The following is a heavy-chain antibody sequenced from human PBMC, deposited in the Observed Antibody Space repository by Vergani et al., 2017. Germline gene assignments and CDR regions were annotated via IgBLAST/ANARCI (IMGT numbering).Heavy chain of an antibody. V-gene: IGHV3-30*02. CDR2: IQYDGSNK. D-gene: IGHD6-13*01. J-gene: IGHJ5*02. CDR3: AKDLGSSTWWGWFDP. Sequence: QVQLVESGGGVVQPGGSLRLSCAASGFTFSSYCMHWVRQAPGKGLEWVAFIQYDGSNKYYADSVKGRFTISRDNSKNTLYLQMNSLRTEDTAVYYCAKDLGSSTWWGWFDPWGQGTLVTVSS. CDR1: GFTFSSYC.